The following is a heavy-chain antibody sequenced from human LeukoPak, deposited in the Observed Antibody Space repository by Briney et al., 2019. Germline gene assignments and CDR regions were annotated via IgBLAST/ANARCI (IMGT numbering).Heavy chain of an antibody. J-gene: IGHJ3*02. Sequence: GGSLRLSCAASAFTFSSKWMSWVRQAPGKGLEWVASIKEDGSEKYYVESVKGRFTISRDNAKNSLYLQMKSLRAEDTAVYYCARGGIINPFAIWGQGTVVTVSS. CDR1: AFTFSSKW. CDR2: IKEDGSEK. D-gene: IGHD3-10*01. CDR3: ARGGIINPFAI. V-gene: IGHV3-7*01.